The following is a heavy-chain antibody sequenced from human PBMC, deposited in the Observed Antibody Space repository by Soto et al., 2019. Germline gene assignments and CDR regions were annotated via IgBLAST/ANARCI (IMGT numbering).Heavy chain of an antibody. CDR1: GYTFTSYD. Sequence: QVQLVQSGAEVKKPGASVKVSCKASGYTFTSYDINWVRQATGQGLEWMGWMNPNSGNTGYAQKFQGRVTMTRNTTISSAYMKLSSLRSEETAAYYCGTASSSSSWYYYYGMDVWGQGTTVTVSS. J-gene: IGHJ6*02. D-gene: IGHD2-2*01. CDR3: GTASSSSSWYYYYGMDV. V-gene: IGHV1-8*01. CDR2: MNPNSGNT.